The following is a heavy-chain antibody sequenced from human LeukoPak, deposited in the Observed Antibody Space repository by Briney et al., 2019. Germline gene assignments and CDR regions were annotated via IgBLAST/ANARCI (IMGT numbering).Heavy chain of an antibody. CDR3: ARVFAFIAAAGDYYYYGMDV. Sequence: SETLSLTCTVSGGSISSGGYYWSWIRQHPGKGLEWIGYIYYSGSTYYNPSLKSRVTISVDTSKNQFSLKLSSVTAADTAVYYCARVFAFIAAAGDYYYYGMDVWGQGTTVTVSS. CDR2: IYYSGST. D-gene: IGHD6-13*01. J-gene: IGHJ6*02. CDR1: GGSISSGGYY. V-gene: IGHV4-31*03.